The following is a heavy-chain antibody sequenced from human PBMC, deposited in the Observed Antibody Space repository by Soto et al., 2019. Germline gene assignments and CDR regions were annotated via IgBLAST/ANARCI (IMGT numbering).Heavy chain of an antibody. CDR2: FHYSGST. J-gene: IGHJ1*01. D-gene: IGHD5-12*01. V-gene: IGHV4-59*08. Sequence: QVQLQESGPGLVKPSETLSLTCTVSGGSISTYYWSWIRQPPGKGLEWIGYFHYSGSTNYNPSLKCRVTMSVDTSKNQFSLKLSSVTAADTAVYYCARHSWLQLLPQYWGQGTLVTVSS. CDR3: ARHSWLQLLPQY. CDR1: GGSISTYY.